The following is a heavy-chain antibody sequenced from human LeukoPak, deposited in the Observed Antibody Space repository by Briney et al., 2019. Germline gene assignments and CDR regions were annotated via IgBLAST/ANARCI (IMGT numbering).Heavy chain of an antibody. D-gene: IGHD6-13*01. J-gene: IGHJ6*03. Sequence: GASVKVSCKASGGTFSSYAISWVLQAPGQGLEWMGGIIPIFGTANYTQKFQGRVTITTDESTSTAYMELSSLRSEDTAVYYCARGTEAAPAYYYYYMDVWGKGTTVTVSS. V-gene: IGHV1-69*05. CDR3: ARGTEAAPAYYYYYMDV. CDR1: GGTFSSYA. CDR2: IIPIFGTA.